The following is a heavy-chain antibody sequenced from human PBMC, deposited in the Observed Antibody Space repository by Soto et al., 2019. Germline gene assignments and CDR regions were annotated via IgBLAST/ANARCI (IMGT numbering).Heavy chain of an antibody. D-gene: IGHD6-6*01. CDR2: IIPILGIA. V-gene: IGHV1-69*04. Sequence: RASVKVSCMASGGTFSSYTISWVRQAPGQGLEWMGRIIPILGIANYAQKFQGRVTITADKSTSTAYMELSSLRSEDTAVYYCAREEYSSSSSELDYWGQGTLVTVSS. CDR3: AREEYSSSSSELDY. CDR1: GGTFSSYT. J-gene: IGHJ4*02.